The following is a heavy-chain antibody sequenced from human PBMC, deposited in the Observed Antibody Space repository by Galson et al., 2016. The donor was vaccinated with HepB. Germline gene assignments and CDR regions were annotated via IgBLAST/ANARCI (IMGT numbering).Heavy chain of an antibody. CDR2: IYYSGST. V-gene: IGHV4-31*03. J-gene: IGHJ5*02. CDR1: GGSISSGGNY. D-gene: IGHD3-3*01. Sequence: TLSLTCTVSGGSISSGGNYWSWIRHHPGKGLEWMGYIYYSGSTYYNPSLKSRVTISVDTSKNQFSLKLSSVTAADTAVYYCARLVDCWSPRNWFDPWGQGTLVTVSS. CDR3: ARLVDCWSPRNWFDP.